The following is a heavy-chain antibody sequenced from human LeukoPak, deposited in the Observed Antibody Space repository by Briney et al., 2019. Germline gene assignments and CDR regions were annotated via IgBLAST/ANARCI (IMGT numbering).Heavy chain of an antibody. CDR3: ARVVPAAMEIDY. V-gene: IGHV4-30-4*01. D-gene: IGHD2-2*01. CDR1: GGSISSGDYY. Sequence: PSQTLSLTCTVSGGSISSGDYYWSWIRQPPRKGLERIGYIYYSGSPYYNPSLKRRVTILVDTSKNQFSLKQSSVTAADTAVYYCARVVPAAMEIDYWGQGTLVTVSS. J-gene: IGHJ4*02. CDR2: IYYSGSP.